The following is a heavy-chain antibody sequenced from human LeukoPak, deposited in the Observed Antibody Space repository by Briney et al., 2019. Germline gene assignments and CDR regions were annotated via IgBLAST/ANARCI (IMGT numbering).Heavy chain of an antibody. V-gene: IGHV1-69*10. Sequence: GASVKVSCKASGGTFSSYAISWVRQAPGQGLEWMGGIIPILGIANYAQKFQGRVTITADKSTSTAYMELSSLRSEDTAVYYCAREVDGLPDYWGQGTLVTVSS. CDR3: AREVDGLPDY. D-gene: IGHD4-17*01. CDR2: IIPILGIA. J-gene: IGHJ4*02. CDR1: GGTFSSYA.